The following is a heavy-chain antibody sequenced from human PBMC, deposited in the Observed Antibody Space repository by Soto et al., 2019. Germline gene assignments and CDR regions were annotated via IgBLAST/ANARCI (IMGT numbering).Heavy chain of an antibody. CDR1: GYTFTSYD. J-gene: IGHJ6*02. CDR3: ARGQEWTKVYYGIDV. Sequence: QVQLVQSGAEVKKPGASVKVSCKASGYTFTSYDINWVRQATGQGLEWMGWMNPKSVNTGYAQKLQGRVTMTRNTSISTAYMELSSLRSEDTAVYYCARGQEWTKVYYGIDVWGQGTTVTVSS. V-gene: IGHV1-8*01. D-gene: IGHD3-3*01. CDR2: MNPKSVNT.